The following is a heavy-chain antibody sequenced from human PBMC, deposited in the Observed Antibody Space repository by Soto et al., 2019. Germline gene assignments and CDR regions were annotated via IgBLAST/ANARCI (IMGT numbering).Heavy chain of an antibody. V-gene: IGHV3-48*03. CDR3: ARDGSRFDY. Sequence: GGSLRLSCAASGFTFSTYEMNWVRQAPGKGLEWVSYISNSGDTIYYADSVKGRFTIFRDNAKNSLYLQMNSLRVEDTALYYCARDGSRFDYWGQGTLVTVSS. CDR2: ISNSGDTI. D-gene: IGHD6-13*01. CDR1: GFTFSTYE. J-gene: IGHJ4*02.